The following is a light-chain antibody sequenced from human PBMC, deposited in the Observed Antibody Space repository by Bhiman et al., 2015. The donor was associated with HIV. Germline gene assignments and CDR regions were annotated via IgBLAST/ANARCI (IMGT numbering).Light chain of an antibody. J-gene: IGLJ2*01. CDR2: DVS. V-gene: IGLV2-14*03. CDR3: SSHTSSSLVV. Sequence: SALTQPASVSGSPGQSITISCTGSSSDVGGYNYVSWYQQHPGKAPKLMIYDVSNRPSGVSNRFSGSKSGNTASLTISGLQAEDEADYYCSSHTSSSLVVFGGGTKLTVL. CDR1: SSDVGGYNY.